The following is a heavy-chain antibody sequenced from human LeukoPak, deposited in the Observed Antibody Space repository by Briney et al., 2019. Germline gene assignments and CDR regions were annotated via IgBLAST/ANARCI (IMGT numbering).Heavy chain of an antibody. Sequence: GGSLRLSCVASEVTFSRRWILWVRQAPGKGLEWVANIKQDGSEKYYVDSVKGRFTISRDNVKNSVDLQMNSLRAADTAVYYCARGFEDSGYSSSAYKYYYYMDVWGKGTTVTVSS. CDR1: EVTFSRRW. CDR3: ARGFEDSGYSSSAYKYYYYMDV. D-gene: IGHD6-6*01. J-gene: IGHJ6*03. CDR2: IKQDGSEK. V-gene: IGHV3-7*01.